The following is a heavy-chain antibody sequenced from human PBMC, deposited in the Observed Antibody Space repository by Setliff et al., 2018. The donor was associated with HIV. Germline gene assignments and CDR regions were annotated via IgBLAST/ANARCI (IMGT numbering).Heavy chain of an antibody. J-gene: IGHJ4*02. Sequence: GGSLRLSCAASGFIFSVHDMDWVRQAPGKGLEWVGRIKSRTVTETTDVAAPVKGRFTISRDDSQNMVYLQMNSLRTEDTAVYFCAKNLYSSRWSPLDYWGQGTLVTVSS. D-gene: IGHD6-13*01. CDR1: GFIFSVHD. CDR3: AKNLYSSRWSPLDY. CDR2: IKSRTVTETT. V-gene: IGHV3-15*01.